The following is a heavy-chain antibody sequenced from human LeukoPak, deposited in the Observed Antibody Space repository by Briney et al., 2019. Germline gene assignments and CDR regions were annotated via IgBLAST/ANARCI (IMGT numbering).Heavy chain of an antibody. D-gene: IGHD4-11*01. V-gene: IGHV3-7*01. Sequence: PGGSLRLSCAASGFTFSSYWMSWVRQAPGKRLEWVANIKQDGSEKYYMDSVKGRFTISRDNAKNSLYLQMNSLRAEDTAVYYCARDSRTVTSNFDYWGQGTLVTVSS. CDR1: GFTFSSYW. J-gene: IGHJ4*02. CDR3: ARDSRTVTSNFDY. CDR2: IKQDGSEK.